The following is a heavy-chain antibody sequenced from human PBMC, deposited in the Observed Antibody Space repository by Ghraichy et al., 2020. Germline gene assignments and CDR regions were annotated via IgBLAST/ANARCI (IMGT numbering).Heavy chain of an antibody. V-gene: IGHV3-21*01. D-gene: IGHD6-13*01. CDR3: ARGSAAGIIY. Sequence: GGSLRLSCTASGFTFSSYSMNWVRQAPGKGLEWVSSISSSSSYIYYADSVKGRFTISRDNAKNSLYLQMNSLRAEDTAVYYCARGSAAGIIYWGQGTLVTVSS. J-gene: IGHJ4*02. CDR1: GFTFSSYS. CDR2: ISSSSSYI.